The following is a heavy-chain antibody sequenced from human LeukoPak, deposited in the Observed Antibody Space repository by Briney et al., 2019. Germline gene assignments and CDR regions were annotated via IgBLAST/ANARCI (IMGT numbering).Heavy chain of an antibody. CDR2: INQSGST. J-gene: IGHJ5*02. CDR3: ARGQGYDYSRNRQVRWFDP. D-gene: IGHD4-23*01. V-gene: IGHV4-34*01. CDR1: GGSFSGYY. Sequence: PSETLSLSCAVYGGSFSGYYWSWIRQPPGKGLEWIGEINQSGSTNYNPSLKSRVTISVDTSKNQFSLKLSSVTDADTAVYYCARGQGYDYSRNRQVRWFDPWGQGTLVTVSS.